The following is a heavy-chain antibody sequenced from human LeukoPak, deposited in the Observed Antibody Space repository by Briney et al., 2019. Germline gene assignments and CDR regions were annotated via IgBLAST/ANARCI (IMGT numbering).Heavy chain of an antibody. V-gene: IGHV3-30*02. J-gene: IGHJ4*02. CDR3: AKDFWRDSPD. CDR1: GLSASNIG. D-gene: IGHD3-3*01. Sequence: GGPLKLSCEVPGLSASNIGMPWVGQAPGKGLKWVSFIESNGNVRYYADSAKGRFTISRDNSKNTLYLQMNSLRAEDTALYYCAKDFWRDSPDWGQGTLVTVSS. CDR2: IESNGNVR.